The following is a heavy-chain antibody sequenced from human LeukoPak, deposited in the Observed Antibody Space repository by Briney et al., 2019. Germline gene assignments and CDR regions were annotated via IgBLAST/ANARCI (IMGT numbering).Heavy chain of an antibody. CDR2: IYHGDSDT. CDR3: ARLVGGATNYYYYYYMDV. V-gene: IGHV5-51*01. D-gene: IGHD1-26*01. CDR1: GYRFTSYW. Sequence: GESLKISCKGSGYRFTSYWIGWVRHMPGKGLEWMGIIYHGDSDTRYSPSFQGQDTISADKSISTAYLQWSSLKASDTAMYYCARLVGGATNYYYYYYMDVWGKGTTVTVSS. J-gene: IGHJ6*03.